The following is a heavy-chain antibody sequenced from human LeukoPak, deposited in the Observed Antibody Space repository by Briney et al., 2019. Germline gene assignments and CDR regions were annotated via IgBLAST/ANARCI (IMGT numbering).Heavy chain of an antibody. D-gene: IGHD2-2*01. CDR3: ARDPVPAAARHFDY. CDR2: TSSDGTVK. J-gene: IGHJ4*01. CDR1: GFTFSTYA. V-gene: IGHV3-30-3*01. Sequence: PGRSLRLSCAASGFTFSTYAMHWVRHAPGKGLKGVAVTSSDGTVKYYPDSVKGRFTISRDNSKNTLYLQVNSLRPEDTGVYYCARDPVPAAARHFDYWGQGTLVTVSS.